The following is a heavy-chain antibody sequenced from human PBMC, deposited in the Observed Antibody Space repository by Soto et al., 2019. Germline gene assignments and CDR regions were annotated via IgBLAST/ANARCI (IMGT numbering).Heavy chain of an antibody. CDR3: ARGQRALITYGPFDP. Sequence: LRLSCAASGFTLSNYAMSWVRQAPGKGLEWVSTFSGTGGYTYYTDSVKGRFTISRDESKNTLFLHMNSLRAADTAVYYCARGQRALITYGPFDPWGQGTLVTVSS. CDR1: GFTLSNYA. J-gene: IGHJ5*02. D-gene: IGHD4-17*01. V-gene: IGHV3-23*01. CDR2: FSGTGGYT.